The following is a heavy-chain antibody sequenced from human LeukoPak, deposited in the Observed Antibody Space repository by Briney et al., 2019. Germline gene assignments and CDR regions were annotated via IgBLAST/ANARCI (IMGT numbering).Heavy chain of an antibody. CDR3: ARDPGVDTAMVTERGDY. J-gene: IGHJ4*02. V-gene: IGHV1-69*04. CDR2: IIPILGIA. CDR1: GGTFSSYA. Sequence: GASVKVSCKASGGTFSSYAISWVRQAPGQGLEWMGRIIPILGIANYAQKFQGRVTITADKSTSTAYMELSSLRSEDTAVYYCARDPGVDTAMVTERGDYWGQGTLVTVSS. D-gene: IGHD5-18*01.